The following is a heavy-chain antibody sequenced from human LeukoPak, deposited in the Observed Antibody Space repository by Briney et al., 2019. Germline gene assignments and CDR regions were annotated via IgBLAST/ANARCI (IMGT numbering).Heavy chain of an antibody. Sequence: PSETLSLTCTISGGFIRGSIYYWGWIRQPPGKGLEWIGSLYYSGSTNYNPSLKSRVTISVDTSKNQFSLRLSSVTAADTAVYYCASEVSGRFGYWGQGTLVTVSS. CDR2: LYYSGST. CDR3: ASEVSGRFGY. J-gene: IGHJ4*02. D-gene: IGHD6-25*01. V-gene: IGHV4-39*07. CDR1: GGFIRGSIYY.